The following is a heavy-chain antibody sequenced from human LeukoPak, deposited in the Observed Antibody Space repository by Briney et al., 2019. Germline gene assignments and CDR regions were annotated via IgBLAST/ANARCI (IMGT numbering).Heavy chain of an antibody. Sequence: GGSLRLSCAASGFTVSSNYMSWVRQAPGKGLQWVSVINSGGSTDYADSVKGRFAISRDNAKNSLYLQMNSLRAEDTALYYCAREVSEGFDFWGQGTLVTVSS. J-gene: IGHJ4*02. CDR2: INSGGST. CDR1: GFTVSSNY. V-gene: IGHV3-53*01. CDR3: AREVSEGFDF. D-gene: IGHD3-22*01.